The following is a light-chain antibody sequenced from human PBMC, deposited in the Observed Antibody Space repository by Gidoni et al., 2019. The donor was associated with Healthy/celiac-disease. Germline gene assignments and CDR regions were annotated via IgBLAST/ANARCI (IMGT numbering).Light chain of an antibody. CDR3: QQYGSSLST. J-gene: IGKJ1*01. V-gene: IGKV3-20*01. CDR1: QSVSSSY. CDR2: GAS. Sequence: IVFTQSPGTLSLSPGARATLSCRAIQSVSSSYLAWYQQKPGQAPRLLIYGASSRATGIPDRFSGSGSGTDFTLTISRLEPEDFAVYYCQQYGSSLSTFGQGTKVEIK.